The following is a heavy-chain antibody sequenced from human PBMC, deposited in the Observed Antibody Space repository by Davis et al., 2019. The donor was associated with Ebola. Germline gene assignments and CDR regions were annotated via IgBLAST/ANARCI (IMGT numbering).Heavy chain of an antibody. CDR3: ARSALSGTLNGFDI. CDR2: IYPGDSDT. D-gene: IGHD6-19*01. Sequence: GESLKISCKGSGYSFTSYWIGWVRQMPGKGLEWMGIIYPGDSDTRYGPSFPGQVTISADKSISTAYLQWSSLKASDTTIYYCARSALSGTLNGFDIWGQGTMVTVSS. CDR1: GYSFTSYW. V-gene: IGHV5-51*01. J-gene: IGHJ3*02.